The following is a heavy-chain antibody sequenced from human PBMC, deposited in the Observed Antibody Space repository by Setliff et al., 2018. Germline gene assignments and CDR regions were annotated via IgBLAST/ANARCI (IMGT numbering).Heavy chain of an antibody. CDR1: GYSFTNTW. V-gene: IGHV5-51*01. CDR2: IYLGDSDV. Sequence: GESLKISCKGSGYSFTNTWIGRVRQMPGKGLEWMGIIYLGDSDVRYSPSFQGQVTISADKSINTAYLQWSSLKASDTAIYYCARLGGWLTSPETPGAFDIWGQGTMVTVSS. CDR3: ARLGGWLTSPETPGAFDI. D-gene: IGHD3-16*01. J-gene: IGHJ3*02.